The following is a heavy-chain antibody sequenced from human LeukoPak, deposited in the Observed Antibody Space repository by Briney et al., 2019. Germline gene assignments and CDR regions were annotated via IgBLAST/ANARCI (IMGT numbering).Heavy chain of an antibody. V-gene: IGHV1-2*02. CDR1: GYTFTGYY. CDR2: INPNSGGT. CDR3: ARAAAPPEAFDY. J-gene: IGHJ4*01. Sequence: ASVKVSCKASGYTFTGYYMHWVREAPGQGLEWMGWINPNSGGTNYAQKFQGRVTMTRDTSISTAYMELSRLRSDDTAVYYCARAAAPPEAFDYWGQGTLVTVSS.